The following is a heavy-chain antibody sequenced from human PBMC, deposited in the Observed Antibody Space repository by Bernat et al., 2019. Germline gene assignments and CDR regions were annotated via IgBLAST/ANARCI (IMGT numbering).Heavy chain of an antibody. J-gene: IGHJ6*02. CDR2: INAGNGNT. CDR3: VRGVRFVEWLRPGGASETYYYGMDV. CDR1: GYTFTSYA. Sequence: QVQLVQSGAEEKKPGASVKVSCKASGYTFTSYAMHWVRQAPGQRLEWMGWINAGNGNTKYSQKFQGRVTITRDTSASTAYMELSSLRSEDTAVYYCVRGVRFVEWLRPGGASETYYYGMDVWGQGTTVTVSS. D-gene: IGHD3-3*01. V-gene: IGHV1-3*05.